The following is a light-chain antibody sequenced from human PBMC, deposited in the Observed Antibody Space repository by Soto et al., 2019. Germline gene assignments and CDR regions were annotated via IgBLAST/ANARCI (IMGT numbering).Light chain of an antibody. CDR1: QDINNS. Sequence: DIQMTQSLSSLSASVGDRVTITCQANQDINNSLNWYQQRPGEAPKLLIYDASILEAGVPSRFRGSGFGTTFTLTISSLQTEDFATYYCQQFDNLPLTFGGGTKVELK. CDR2: DAS. V-gene: IGKV1-33*01. J-gene: IGKJ4*01. CDR3: QQFDNLPLT.